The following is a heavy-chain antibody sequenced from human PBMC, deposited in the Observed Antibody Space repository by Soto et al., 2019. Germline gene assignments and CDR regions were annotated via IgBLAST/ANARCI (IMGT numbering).Heavy chain of an antibody. CDR3: AKDRRRIMITFGDR. Sequence: GGSLRLSCAASGFTFSSYGMHWVRQAPGKGLEWVAVISYDGSNKYYADSVKGRFTISRDNSKNTLYLQMNSLRAEDTAVYYCAKDRRRIMITFGDRWGQGTLVTVSS. D-gene: IGHD3-16*01. V-gene: IGHV3-30*18. CDR1: GFTFSSYG. CDR2: ISYDGSNK. J-gene: IGHJ5*02.